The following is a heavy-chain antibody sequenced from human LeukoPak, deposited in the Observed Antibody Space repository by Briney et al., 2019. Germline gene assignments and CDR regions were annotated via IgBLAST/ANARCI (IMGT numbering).Heavy chain of an antibody. CDR1: GFTFSSYE. V-gene: IGHV3-48*03. J-gene: IGHJ4*02. CDR3: ARVGEATAFDY. CDR2: ISSSGSTI. Sequence: GGSLRLSCAASGFTFSSYEMNWVRQAPGKGLEWVSYISSSGSTIYYADSVKGRFTISRDNAKNSLYLQMNSLRAEDMAVYYCARVGEATAFDYWGQGTLVTVSS. D-gene: IGHD5-12*01.